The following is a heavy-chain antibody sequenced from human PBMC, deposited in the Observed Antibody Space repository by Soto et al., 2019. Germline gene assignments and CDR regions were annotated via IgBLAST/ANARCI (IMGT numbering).Heavy chain of an antibody. Sequence: HPGGSLRLSCAASGLTFSSYAMSWVRQAPGKGLEWVSAISGSGGSTYYADSVKGRFTISRDNSKNTLYLQMNSPRAEDTAVYYCAKWLIAGTTGPYYYYGLDVGGQGTTVTVSS. D-gene: IGHD1-20*01. J-gene: IGHJ6*02. CDR3: AKWLIAGTTGPYYYYGLDV. CDR2: ISGSGGST. V-gene: IGHV3-23*01. CDR1: GLTFSSYA.